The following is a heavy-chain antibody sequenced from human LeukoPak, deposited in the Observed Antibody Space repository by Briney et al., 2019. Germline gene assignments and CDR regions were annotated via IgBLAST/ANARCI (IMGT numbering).Heavy chain of an antibody. Sequence: GGSLRLSCAASGFTVSSNYMSWVRQAPGKGLEWVSVIYSGGSTYYADSVKGRFTISRDNSKNMLYLQMNSLRAEDTAVYYCARDSYGPCDQLLCYGMDVWGQGTTVTVSS. CDR1: GFTVSSNY. J-gene: IGHJ6*02. CDR3: ARDSYGPCDQLLCYGMDV. CDR2: IYSGGST. D-gene: IGHD2-2*01. V-gene: IGHV3-66*01.